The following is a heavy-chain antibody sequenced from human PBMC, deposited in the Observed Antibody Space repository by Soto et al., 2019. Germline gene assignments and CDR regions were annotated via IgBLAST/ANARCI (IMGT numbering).Heavy chain of an antibody. D-gene: IGHD2-15*01. CDR1: GFTFSGSA. Sequence: GGSLRLSCAASGFTFSGSAMHWVRQASGKGLEWVGRIRSKANSYATAYAASVKGRFTISRDDSKNTAYLQMNSLKTEDTAVYYCTRHLLAQGYCSGGSCSGIDYWG. CDR2: IRSKANSYAT. J-gene: IGHJ4*01. V-gene: IGHV3-73*01. CDR3: TRHLLAQGYCSGGSCSGIDY.